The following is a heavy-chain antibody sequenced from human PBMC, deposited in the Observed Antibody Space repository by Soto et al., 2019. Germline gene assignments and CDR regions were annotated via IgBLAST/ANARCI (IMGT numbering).Heavy chain of an antibody. V-gene: IGHV3-30-3*01. CDR1: GFTFSSYA. CDR3: ARPLWRDDYNWGYFDL. D-gene: IGHD4-4*01. CDR2: ISYDGSNK. Sequence: QVQLVESGGGVVQPGRSLRLSCAASGFTFSSYAMHWVRQAPGKGLEWVEVISYDGSNKYYADSVKGRFTISRDNSKNTLYLQMNRLRAEDTAVYYCARPLWRDDYNWGYFDLWGRGTLVTVSS. J-gene: IGHJ2*01.